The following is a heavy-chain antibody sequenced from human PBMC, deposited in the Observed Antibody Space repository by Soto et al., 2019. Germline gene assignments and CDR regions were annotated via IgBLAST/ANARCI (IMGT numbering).Heavy chain of an antibody. CDR1: EYSFPIYW. CDR3: ARNQSGSGNSNFGF. J-gene: IGHJ4*02. V-gene: IGHV5-10-1*01. CDR2: IYPYDSFP. Sequence: GECLKISCHAFEYSFPIYWISWVRQKPGAVLEWIGRIYPYDSFPTYVPSFQVIFNFSADKSPRIVYLEWRRLQASDTATSYRARNQSGSGNSNFGFWGQGTPVTVS. D-gene: IGHD3-10*01.